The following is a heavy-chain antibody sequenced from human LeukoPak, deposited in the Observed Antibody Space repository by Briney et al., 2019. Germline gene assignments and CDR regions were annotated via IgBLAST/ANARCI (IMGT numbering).Heavy chain of an antibody. D-gene: IGHD6-25*01. J-gene: IGHJ4*02. CDR3: ASRRGLY. CDR1: GDSISSSNYY. Sequence: SETLSLTCTVSGDSISSSNYYWAWIRQPPGKGLEWIGSIYFSGSAYYNPSLKSRVTISADTSKNQFSLKLSSVTAADTAVYYCASRRGLYWGQGTLVTVSS. CDR2: IYFSGSA. V-gene: IGHV4-39*01.